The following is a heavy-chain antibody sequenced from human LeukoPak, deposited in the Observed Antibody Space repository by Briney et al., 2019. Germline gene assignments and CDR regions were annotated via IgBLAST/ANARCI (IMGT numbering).Heavy chain of an antibody. D-gene: IGHD5-12*01. J-gene: IGHJ4*02. CDR3: ATDAVATAEYYFDY. CDR1: VSNCSAIA. V-gene: IGHV1-69-2*01. CDR2: VDPEDGET. Sequence: SWEGAVSNCSAIAFVGVQRAQGNGFAPTRLVDPEDGETIYAEKFQGRVTITADTSTDTAYMELSSLRSEDTAVYYCATDAVATAEYYFDYWGQGTLVTVSS.